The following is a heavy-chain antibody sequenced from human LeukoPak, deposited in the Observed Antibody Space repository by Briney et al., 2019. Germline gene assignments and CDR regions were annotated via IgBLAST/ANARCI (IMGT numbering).Heavy chain of an antibody. Sequence: GGSLRLSCAASGFSFSTHAMGWVRQAPGKGLEWVSVISGSGDNTYQADSVKGRFIISRDNPNNTLSVQMNSLRAEDTAVYYCVKGAKYSGSSVDYFYMDVWAKGTTVTVSS. CDR1: GFSFSTHA. CDR3: VKGAKYSGSSVDYFYMDV. J-gene: IGHJ6*03. CDR2: ISGSGDNT. D-gene: IGHD1-26*01. V-gene: IGHV3-23*01.